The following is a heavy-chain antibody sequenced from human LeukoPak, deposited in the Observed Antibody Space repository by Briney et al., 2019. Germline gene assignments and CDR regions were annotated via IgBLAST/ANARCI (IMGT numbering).Heavy chain of an antibody. CDR1: GGHFSGYY. CDR2: INHSGST. Sequence: SDPLSLPCAVYGGHFSGYYWSWLGPPPRKGLDWIGEINHSGSTNYNPSLKSRFTISVDTSKYQCSLKLSSVTAADTAVYYCARGRGLHRWGQGTLVTVSS. D-gene: IGHD3-10*01. J-gene: IGHJ1*01. CDR3: ARGRGLHR. V-gene: IGHV4-34*01.